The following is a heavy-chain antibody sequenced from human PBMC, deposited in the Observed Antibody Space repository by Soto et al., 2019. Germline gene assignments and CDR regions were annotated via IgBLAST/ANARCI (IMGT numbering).Heavy chain of an antibody. D-gene: IGHD3-22*01. J-gene: IGHJ5*02. V-gene: IGHV4-59*01. CDR3: ARHSGYSETSWFDP. Sequence: SETLSLTCTVSGGSISSYYWSWIRQPPGKGLEWIGYIYYSGSTNYNPSLKSRVTISVDTSKNQFSLKLSSVTAADTAVYYCARHSGYSETSWFDPWGQGTLVTVSS. CDR1: GGSISSYY. CDR2: IYYSGST.